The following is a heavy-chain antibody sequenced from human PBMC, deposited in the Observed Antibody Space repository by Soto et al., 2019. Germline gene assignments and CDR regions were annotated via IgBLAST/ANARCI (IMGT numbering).Heavy chain of an antibody. J-gene: IGHJ4*02. D-gene: IGHD1-1*01. Sequence: GGSLRLSCAASGFTFSSYAMSCIRQAPGMGLEWVSAIGTSGGTTYYADSVQGRFTISRDNSRSTLYLQMNSLRAEDTAVYYCATGAGSRPFDFWGQGTLVTVSS. CDR1: GFTFSSYA. CDR3: ATGAGSRPFDF. V-gene: IGHV3-23*01. CDR2: IGTSGGTT.